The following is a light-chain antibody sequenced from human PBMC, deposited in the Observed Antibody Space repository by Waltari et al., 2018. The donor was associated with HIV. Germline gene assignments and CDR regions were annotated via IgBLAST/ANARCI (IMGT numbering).Light chain of an antibody. J-gene: IGKJ4*01. CDR3: QRRSNWRRSGLT. V-gene: IGKV3-11*01. CDR1: QSVSDY. Sequence: EVVLTQSPATLSLSPGERATLSCRASQSVSDYLAWDQQKPGQAPRLLIYDASNRATGIPAMFSGIGSVTDFTLTISSLEPEDFAVYYCQRRSNWRRSGLTFGGGTKVEIK. CDR2: DAS.